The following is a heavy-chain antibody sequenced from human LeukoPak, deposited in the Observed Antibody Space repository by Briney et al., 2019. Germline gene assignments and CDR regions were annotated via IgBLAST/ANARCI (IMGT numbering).Heavy chain of an antibody. V-gene: IGHV3-7*01. CDR3: AGDTGGEMATIDFDY. CDR2: IKEDGSEK. J-gene: IGHJ4*02. D-gene: IGHD5-24*01. Sequence: PGGSLRLSCAASGFTFSNYWMSWVRQAPGKGLEWVANIKEDGSEKKYVDSVKGRFTISRDNAKNSLYLQMNSLRAEDTAVYYCAGDTGGEMATIDFDYWGQGTLVTVSS. CDR1: GFTFSNYW.